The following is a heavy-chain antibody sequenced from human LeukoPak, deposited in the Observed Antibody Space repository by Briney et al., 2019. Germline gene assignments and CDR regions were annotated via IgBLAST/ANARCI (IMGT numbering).Heavy chain of an antibody. CDR3: ARDRTRDCSGGSCYRHYFDY. J-gene: IGHJ4*02. D-gene: IGHD2-15*01. CDR1: GFTFSSYG. CDR2: IWYDGSNK. Sequence: PGGSLRLSCAVSGFTFSSYGMHWVRQAPGKGLEWVAVIWYDGSNKYYADSVRGRFTISRDKSKNTLYLLMNSLRAEDSAVYYCARDRTRDCSGGSCYRHYFDYWGQGTLVSVSS. V-gene: IGHV3-33*01.